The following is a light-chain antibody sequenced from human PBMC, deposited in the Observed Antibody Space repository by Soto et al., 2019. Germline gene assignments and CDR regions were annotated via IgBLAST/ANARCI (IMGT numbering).Light chain of an antibody. CDR2: RDN. J-gene: IGLJ2*01. CDR3: AAWDGSLTNVV. V-gene: IGLV1-47*01. Sequence: QSVLTQPPSASGTPGQRVTISCSGISSNIDSNYVYWYQQLPGTAPKLLMYRDNQRPSGVPDRFSGSKSGTSASLAISGLRSEDEADYYCAAWDGSLTNVVFGGGTKLTVL. CDR1: SSNIDSNY.